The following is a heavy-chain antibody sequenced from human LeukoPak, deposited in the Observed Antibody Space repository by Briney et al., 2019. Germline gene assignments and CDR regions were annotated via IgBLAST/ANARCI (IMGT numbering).Heavy chain of an antibody. V-gene: IGHV3-7*01. Sequence: PGGSLRLSCVASGFIFSTYGLHWVRQSPGRGLEWVANIKQDGSEKYYVDSVKGRFTISRDNSRNTLHLQMNSLRAEDTAMYYCARDPGYHDSSGYYYEDYWGQGTLVTVSS. D-gene: IGHD3-22*01. CDR3: ARDPGYHDSSGYYYEDY. CDR2: IKQDGSEK. CDR1: GFIFSTYG. J-gene: IGHJ4*02.